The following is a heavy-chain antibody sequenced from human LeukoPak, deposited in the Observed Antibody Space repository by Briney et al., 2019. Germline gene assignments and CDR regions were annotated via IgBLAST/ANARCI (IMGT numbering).Heavy chain of an antibody. CDR1: GYTFTSYG. Sequence: ASVKVSCKASGYTFTSYGISWVRQAPGQGLEWMGIINPSGGSTSYAQKFQGRVTMTRDTSTSTVYMELSSLRSEDTAVYYCARAGLLFWDYWGQGTLVTVSS. J-gene: IGHJ4*02. CDR3: ARAGLLFWDY. V-gene: IGHV1-46*01. D-gene: IGHD3-3*01. CDR2: INPSGGST.